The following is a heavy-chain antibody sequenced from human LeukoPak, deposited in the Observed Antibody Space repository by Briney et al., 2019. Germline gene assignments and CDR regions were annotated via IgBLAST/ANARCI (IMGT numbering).Heavy chain of an antibody. V-gene: IGHV3-21*01. CDR3: ARESGIMVGDYYYYYMDV. CDR2: ISGGSTYI. J-gene: IGHJ6*03. D-gene: IGHD1-26*01. CDR1: GFAFSTYD. Sequence: GGSLRLSCTASGFAFSTYDMNRVRQAPGKGLEWVSFISGGSTYIYYIDSVKGRFTISRDNAKNSLYLQMESLSAEDTAVCYCARESGIMVGDYYYYYMDVWGIGTTVTVSS.